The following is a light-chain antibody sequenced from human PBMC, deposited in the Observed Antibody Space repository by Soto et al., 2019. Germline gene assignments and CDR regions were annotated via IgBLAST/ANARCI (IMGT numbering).Light chain of an antibody. Sequence: DIPLTQTPSFLSASVGDRVTITCRASQGPSSYLAWYQQKPGEAPELLIYAASTLQSGVPSRFSGSGSGTEFTLTISSLQPEDFATYYCQQLNSYPLTFGGGTKVEIK. CDR2: AAS. CDR3: QQLNSYPLT. J-gene: IGKJ4*01. CDR1: QGPSSY. V-gene: IGKV1-9*01.